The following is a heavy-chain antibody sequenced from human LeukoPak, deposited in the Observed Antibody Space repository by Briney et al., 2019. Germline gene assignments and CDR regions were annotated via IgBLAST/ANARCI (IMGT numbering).Heavy chain of an antibody. CDR3: ARSRYRTDFDC. V-gene: IGHV5-51*01. CDR1: GYSLTSYW. J-gene: IGHJ4*02. CDR2: IYPGESDT. D-gene: IGHD2-2*01. Sequence: GESLKISCKGFGYSLTSYWIGWVRQMPGKGLGWMGIIYPGESDTRYSPSFQGQVTISADKSISTTYLQGSSRKASDTAMYYCARSRYRTDFDCWGQGTLVTVCS.